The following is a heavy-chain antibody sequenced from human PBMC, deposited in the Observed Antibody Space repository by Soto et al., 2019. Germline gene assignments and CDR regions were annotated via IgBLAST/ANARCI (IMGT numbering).Heavy chain of an antibody. J-gene: IGHJ6*02. CDR3: ARISGWDGGYYYYGMDV. CDR2: INHSGST. V-gene: IGHV4-34*01. CDR1: GGSFSGYY. Sequence: SETLSLTCAVYGGSFSGYYWSWIRQPPGKGLEWIGEINHSGSTNYNPSLKSRVTISVGTSKNQFSLKLSSVTAADTAVYYCARISGWDGGYYYYGMDVWGQGTTVTVSS. D-gene: IGHD6-19*01.